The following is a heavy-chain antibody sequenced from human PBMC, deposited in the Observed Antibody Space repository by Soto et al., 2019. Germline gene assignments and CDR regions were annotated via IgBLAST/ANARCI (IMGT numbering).Heavy chain of an antibody. CDR3: ARDWTEIYGSWYI. CDR1: GDTFSSYG. D-gene: IGHD2-15*01. J-gene: IGHJ3*02. Sequence: NVDGKAAGDTFSSYGMRWLLKKPGQGLEWMGWISAYNGDTNYAQKLQGRVTMTTDTSTSTAYMELRSLRSDDTAVYYCARDWTEIYGSWYIWGQGTMVTVSS. V-gene: IGHV1-18*01. CDR2: ISAYNGDT.